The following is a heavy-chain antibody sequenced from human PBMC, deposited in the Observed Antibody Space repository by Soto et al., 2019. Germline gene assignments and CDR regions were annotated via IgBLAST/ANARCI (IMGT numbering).Heavy chain of an antibody. D-gene: IGHD4-17*01. CDR3: AREPYAED. J-gene: IGHJ4*01. CDR2: IYYSGST. Sequence: PSDPLSLTCTVSGRPISSYYWSWIRQPPGKGLEWIGYIYYSGSTNYNPSLKSRVTISVDTSKNQFSLKLSSVTAADTAVYYYAREPYAEDWGQGTLVTVSS. V-gene: IGHV4-59*01. CDR1: GRPISSYY.